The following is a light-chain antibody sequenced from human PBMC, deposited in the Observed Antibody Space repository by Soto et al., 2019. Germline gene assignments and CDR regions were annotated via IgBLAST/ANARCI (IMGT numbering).Light chain of an antibody. V-gene: IGLV2-14*03. Sequence: QSVLTQPASVSASPGQSITISCTGTSSDIGGYNYVSWYQQQPGKAPKLMIYAVSNRPSGVSNRFSGSKSGNTASLTISGLQAEDEADYYCSSYTSSSTLVFGGGTKLTVL. CDR1: SSDIGGYNY. CDR3: SSYTSSSTLV. J-gene: IGLJ2*01. CDR2: AVS.